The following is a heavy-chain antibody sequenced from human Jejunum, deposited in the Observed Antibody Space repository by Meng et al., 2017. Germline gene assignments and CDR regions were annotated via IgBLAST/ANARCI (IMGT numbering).Heavy chain of an antibody. D-gene: IGHD3-10*01. CDR1: GFTFGSYW. CDR2: INTDGSNT. Sequence: GESLKISCAASGFTFGSYWMHWVRQAPGKGLVWVSLINTDGSNTHYADSVKGRFTISRDNAENTLYLQMNSLRAEDTAVYYCARDLNYGSSDYWGQGTLVTVSS. J-gene: IGHJ4*02. CDR3: ARDLNYGSSDY. V-gene: IGHV3-74*01.